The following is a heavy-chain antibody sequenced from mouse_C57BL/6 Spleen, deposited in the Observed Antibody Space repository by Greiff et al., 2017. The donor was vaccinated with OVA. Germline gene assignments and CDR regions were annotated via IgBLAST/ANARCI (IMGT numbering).Heavy chain of an antibody. J-gene: IGHJ2*01. CDR2: IDPSDSYT. CDR3: ARGELASYYFDY. CDR1: GYTFTSYW. D-gene: IGHD4-1*01. Sequence: QVQLQQPGAELVKPGASVKLSCKASGYTFTSYWMQWVKQRPGQGLEWIGEIDPSDSYTNYNQKFKGKATLTVDTSSSTAYMQLSSLTSEDSAVYYCARGELASYYFDYWGKGTTLTVSS. V-gene: IGHV1-50*01.